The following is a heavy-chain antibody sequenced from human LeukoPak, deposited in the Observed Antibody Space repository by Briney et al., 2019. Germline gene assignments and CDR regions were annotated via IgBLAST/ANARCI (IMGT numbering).Heavy chain of an antibody. Sequence: ASVKVSCKASGGTFSSYAISWVRQAPGQGLEWMGRIIPILGIANYAQKFQGRVTITADKSTSTAYMELSSLRSEDTAVYYCARVSGYSSSWYLPMDYYYGMDVWGQGTTVTVSS. CDR2: IIPILGIA. D-gene: IGHD6-13*01. CDR1: GGTFSSYA. CDR3: ARVSGYSSSWYLPMDYYYGMDV. J-gene: IGHJ6*02. V-gene: IGHV1-69*04.